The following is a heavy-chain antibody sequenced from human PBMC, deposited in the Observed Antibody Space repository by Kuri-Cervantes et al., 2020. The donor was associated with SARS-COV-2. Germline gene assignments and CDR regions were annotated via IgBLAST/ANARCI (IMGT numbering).Heavy chain of an antibody. Sequence: GGSLRLSCAASGFTFSSYTMNWVRQAPGKGLEWLAVISYDGSNADSVKGRFTISRDNSKNTLFLQINSLRAEDTAVYYCARETLVVAAGRSIRGGFDSWGQGTRVTVSS. V-gene: IGHV3-30*03. CDR3: ARETLVVAAGRSIRGGFDS. J-gene: IGHJ5*01. CDR2: ISYDGSN. D-gene: IGHD2-2*01. CDR1: GFTFSSYT.